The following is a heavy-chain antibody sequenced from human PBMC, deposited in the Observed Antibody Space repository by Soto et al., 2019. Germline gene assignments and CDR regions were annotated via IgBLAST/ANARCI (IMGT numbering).Heavy chain of an antibody. J-gene: IGHJ4*02. CDR2: ISSSSSYI. D-gene: IGHD2-8*01. CDR3: ARDTRPRFIVLMVYAIDY. V-gene: IGHV3-21*01. CDR1: GFTFSSYS. Sequence: GGSLRLSCAASGFTFSSYSMNWVRQAPGKGLGWVSSISSSSSYIYYADSVKGRFTIARDNAKNALSLQMNSLRAEDTAVSYCARDTRPRFIVLMVYAIDYWGQGTLVTVSS.